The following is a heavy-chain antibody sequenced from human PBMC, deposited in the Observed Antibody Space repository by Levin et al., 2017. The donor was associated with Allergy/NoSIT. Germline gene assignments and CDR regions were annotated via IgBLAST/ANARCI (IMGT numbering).Heavy chain of an antibody. D-gene: IGHD3-3*01. CDR1: GFTFSSYS. CDR2: ISSSSSYI. Sequence: GESLKISCAASGFTFSSYSMNWVRQAPGKGLEWVSSISSSSSYIYYADSVKGRFTISRDNAKNSLYLQMNSLRAEDTAVYYCARDRATYYDFWSGYYTDAFDIWGQGTMVTVSS. J-gene: IGHJ3*02. CDR3: ARDRATYYDFWSGYYTDAFDI. V-gene: IGHV3-21*01.